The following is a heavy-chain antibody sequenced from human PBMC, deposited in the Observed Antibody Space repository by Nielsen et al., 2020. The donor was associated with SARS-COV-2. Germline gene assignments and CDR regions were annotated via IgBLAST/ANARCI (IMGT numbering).Heavy chain of an antibody. CDR2: IVVGSGNT. CDR3: AAGVGGYHDSSGQH. V-gene: IGHV1-58*01. J-gene: IGHJ1*01. D-gene: IGHD3-22*01. Sequence: SVKVSCKASGFTFSNSAVQWMRQARGQRLEWIGWIVVGSGNTDYAQKFQKRVTITRDMSTTTAYMELSSLTSADTAVYYCAAGVGGYHDSSGQHWGLGTLVTVSS. CDR1: GFTFSNSA.